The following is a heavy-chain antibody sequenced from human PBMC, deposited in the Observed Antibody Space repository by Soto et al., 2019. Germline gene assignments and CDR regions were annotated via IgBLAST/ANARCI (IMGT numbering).Heavy chain of an antibody. CDR3: AVGVGRSSRWYHTLNYFDY. CDR2: INPNSGGT. D-gene: IGHD6-13*01. Sequence: ASVKVSCKASGYTFTGYYMHWVRQAPGQGLEWMGWINPNSGGTNYAQKFQGRVTMTRDTSISTAYMELSRLRSDDTAVYYCAVGVGRSSRWYHTLNYFDYWGQGTLVTVSS. J-gene: IGHJ4*02. CDR1: GYTFTGYY. V-gene: IGHV1-2*02.